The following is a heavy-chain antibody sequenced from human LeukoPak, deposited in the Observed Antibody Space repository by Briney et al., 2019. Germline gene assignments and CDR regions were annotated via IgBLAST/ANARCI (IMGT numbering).Heavy chain of an antibody. CDR2: IYYSGST. J-gene: IGHJ4*02. CDR1: GGSISSYY. V-gene: IGHV4-59*01. D-gene: IGHD1-26*01. Sequence: PSETLSLTCTVSGGSISSYYWSWIRQPPGKGLEWIGYIYYSGSTNYNPSLKSRVTISVDTSKNQFSLKLSSVTAADTAVYYCARGGGIVGATYDYWGQGTLVTASS. CDR3: ARGGGIVGATYDY.